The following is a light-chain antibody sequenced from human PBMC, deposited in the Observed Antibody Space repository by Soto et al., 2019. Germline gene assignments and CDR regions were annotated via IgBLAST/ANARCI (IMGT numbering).Light chain of an antibody. CDR3: QERGRWPRAT. CDR2: TAS. V-gene: IGKV3-11*01. CDR1: QNVGLN. Sequence: EMVLTQSPATLSLSPGESATLSCRASQNVGLNFAWYQQKSGQPPRLLIHTASSRATGIPARFSGSGSRTDLTITISSLETEDIAVYYCQERGRWPRATFGGGTKVEMK. J-gene: IGKJ4*01.